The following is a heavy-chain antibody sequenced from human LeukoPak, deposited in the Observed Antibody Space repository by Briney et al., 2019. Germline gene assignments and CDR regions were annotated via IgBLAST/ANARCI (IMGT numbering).Heavy chain of an antibody. J-gene: IGHJ5*02. CDR1: GFTFDDYG. D-gene: IGHD2-8*01. V-gene: IGHV3-20*04. CDR2: INWNGGNT. CDR3: AREGGYSYCTNGVCYTNWFDP. Sequence: PGGSLRLSCAASGFTFDDYGMSWVRQAPGKGLEWVSGINWNGGNTGYADSVKGRFTIFRDNVKNSLYLQMNSLRAEDTALYYCAREGGYSYCTNGVCYTNWFDPWGQGTLVTVSS.